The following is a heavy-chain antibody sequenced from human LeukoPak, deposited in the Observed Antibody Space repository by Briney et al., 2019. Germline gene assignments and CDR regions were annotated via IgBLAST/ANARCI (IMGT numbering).Heavy chain of an antibody. D-gene: IGHD5-24*01. J-gene: IGHJ6*03. CDR3: TRHRSLEMATKGPATGYYYYMDV. V-gene: IGHV3-73*01. CDR1: GFTFSGSA. Sequence: GGSLRLSCAASGFTFSGSAMHWVRQASGKGLEWVGRIRSKANSYATAYAASVKGRFTISRDDSKNTAYLQMNSLKTEDTAVYXCTRHRSLEMATKGPATGYYYYMDVWGKGTTVTVSS. CDR2: IRSKANSYAT.